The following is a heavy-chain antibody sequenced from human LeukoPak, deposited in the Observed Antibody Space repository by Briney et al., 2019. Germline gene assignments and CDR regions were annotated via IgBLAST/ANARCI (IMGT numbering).Heavy chain of an antibody. CDR3: ARRDRTYYYDSSGYYGY. CDR1: GYTFTGYY. V-gene: IGHV1-18*04. D-gene: IGHD3-22*01. Sequence: ASVKVSCKASGYTFTGYYMHWVRQAPGQGLEWMGWISAYNGNTNYAQKLQGRVTMTTDTSTSTAYMELRSLRSDDTAVYYCARRDRTYYYDSSGYYGYWGQGTLVTVSS. CDR2: ISAYNGNT. J-gene: IGHJ4*02.